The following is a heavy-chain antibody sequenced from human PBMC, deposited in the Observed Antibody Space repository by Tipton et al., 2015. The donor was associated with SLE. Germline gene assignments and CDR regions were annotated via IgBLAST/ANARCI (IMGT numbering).Heavy chain of an antibody. Sequence: TLSLTCTVSGDSINGYFWSWIRQPPGKGLEWVGYMFYNGNTYRNPSFKSRVTMSVDTSKKQLYLNLNSVTTADTAVYYCTRDKTNNYYYYYMDVWGKGTTVTVSS. CDR1: GDSINGYF. V-gene: IGHV4-59*01. J-gene: IGHJ6*03. D-gene: IGHD1/OR15-1a*01. CDR3: TRDKTNNYYYYYMDV. CDR2: MFYNGNT.